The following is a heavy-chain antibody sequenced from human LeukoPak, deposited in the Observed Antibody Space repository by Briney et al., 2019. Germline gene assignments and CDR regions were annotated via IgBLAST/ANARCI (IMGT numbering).Heavy chain of an antibody. J-gene: IGHJ5*02. CDR3: AKVGIPAATRSWFDP. D-gene: IGHD2-2*01. V-gene: IGHV3-30*18. Sequence: PGGSLRLPCAASGFTFSSYGMHWVRQAPGKGLEWVAVISYNGSNKYYADSVKGRFTISRDNSKNTLYLQMNSLRAEDTAVYYCAKVGIPAATRSWFDPWGQGTLVTVSS. CDR1: GFTFSSYG. CDR2: ISYNGSNK.